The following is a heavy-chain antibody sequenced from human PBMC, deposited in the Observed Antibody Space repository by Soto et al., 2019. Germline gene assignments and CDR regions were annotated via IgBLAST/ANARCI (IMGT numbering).Heavy chain of an antibody. CDR2: ISSTTNYI. V-gene: IGHV3-21*06. J-gene: IGHJ4*02. CDR1: GFTFTRYG. Sequence: PGGSLRLSCAASGFTFTRYGMNWVRQAPGKGLEWVSSISSTTNYIYYGDSMKGRFTISRDNAKNSLYLEMNSLRAEDTVVYYCARESEDLTSNFDYWGQGTLVTVSS. CDR3: ARESEDLTSNFDY.